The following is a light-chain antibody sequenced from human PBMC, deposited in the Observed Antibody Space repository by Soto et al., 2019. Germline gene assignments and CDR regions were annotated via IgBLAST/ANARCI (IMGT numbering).Light chain of an antibody. V-gene: IGKV3-15*01. CDR1: QSLSSN. CDR3: QQYNNWPPWT. CDR2: RAS. J-gene: IGKJ1*01. Sequence: EILLTQSPDTVSVSPGETATLSCRASQSLSSNLAWYQQKPGQAPRLLIFRASTRATGIPARFSATGSGTDSTLTISRLQSEDCAVYYCQQYNNWPPWTFGQGTKVDIK.